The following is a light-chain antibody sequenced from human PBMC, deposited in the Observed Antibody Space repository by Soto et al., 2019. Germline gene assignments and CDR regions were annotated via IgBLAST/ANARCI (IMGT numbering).Light chain of an antibody. CDR1: QSISNH. CDR2: AAS. Sequence: DIQMTHSPSSLSASVVDRVIMTYLARQSISNHLNWYQQKLGKGPKLLIFAASSLQSGVPSRFSGSRSGPDFTLTISSLQPEDFATYYCQQSYSSPPTFGHGAKVDI. J-gene: IGKJ1*01. V-gene: IGKV1-39*01. CDR3: QQSYSSPPT.